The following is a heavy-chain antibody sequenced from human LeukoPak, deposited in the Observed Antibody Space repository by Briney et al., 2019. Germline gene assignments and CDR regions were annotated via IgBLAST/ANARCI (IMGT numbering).Heavy chain of an antibody. V-gene: IGHV4-59*01. J-gene: IGHJ4*02. CDR1: GDSINSYY. Sequence: SETLSLTCTVSGDSINSYYWTWIRQAPGKGLEWIGYIYYTGSTNYSPSLKSRVSISIDPSKNQFSLKLTSVTAADTAVYYCARDPTYWGQGILVTVSP. CDR3: ARDPTY. CDR2: IYYTGST.